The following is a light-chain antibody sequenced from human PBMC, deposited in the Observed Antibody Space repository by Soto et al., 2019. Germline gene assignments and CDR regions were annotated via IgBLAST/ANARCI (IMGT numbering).Light chain of an antibody. CDR2: EVT. V-gene: IGLV2-8*01. CDR1: TGDIGAFNY. CDR3: STFAGTNSLV. J-gene: IGLJ1*01. Sequence: QSSLPQPPSASDSPGQSVTISCPGTTGDIGAFNYVSWYQQRPVKAPKLIIYEVTRPPSGVPARIFASKSETTASLTDSGLQAEDEADYYCSTFAGTNSLVFGTGAKVTVL.